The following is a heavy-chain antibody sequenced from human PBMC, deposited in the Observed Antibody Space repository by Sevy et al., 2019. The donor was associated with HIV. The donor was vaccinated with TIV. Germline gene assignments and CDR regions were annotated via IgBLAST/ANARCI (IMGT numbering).Heavy chain of an antibody. CDR3: ARGGDFNDRSAKRDFDY. CDR2: IWNDGSNK. D-gene: IGHD3-22*01. V-gene: IGHV3-33*01. J-gene: IGHJ4*01. CDR1: GFTFSNYG. Sequence: GGSLRLSCAASGFTFSNYGMHWVRQAPGKGLEWVAVIWNDGSNKYSADSVKGRFTLSRDNSKNTLYLQMNSLRVEDTAVYFCARGGDFNDRSAKRDFDYWGQGTLVTVSS.